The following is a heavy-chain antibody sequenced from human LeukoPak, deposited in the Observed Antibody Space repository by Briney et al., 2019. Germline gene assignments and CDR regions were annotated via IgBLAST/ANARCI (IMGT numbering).Heavy chain of an antibody. Sequence: PGGSLRLSCAASGFTFSDYYMSWIRQAPGKGLEWVSYISSSGSTIYYADSVKGRFTISRDSAKNSLYLQMNSLRAEDTAVYYCAKDRYCSGGSCRFDYWGQGTLVTVSS. J-gene: IGHJ4*02. CDR2: ISSSGSTI. CDR3: AKDRYCSGGSCRFDY. D-gene: IGHD2-15*01. V-gene: IGHV3-11*01. CDR1: GFTFSDYY.